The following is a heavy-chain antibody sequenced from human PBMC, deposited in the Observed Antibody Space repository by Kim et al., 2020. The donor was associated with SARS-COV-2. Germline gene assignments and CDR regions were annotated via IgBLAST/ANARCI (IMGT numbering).Heavy chain of an antibody. CDR3: ARFRYDSSGYYNQDPYYYYGMDV. Sequence: SVKVSCKASGGTFSSYAISWVRQAPGQGLEWMGRIIPILGIANYAQKFQGRVTITADKSTSTAYMELSSLRSEDTAVYYCARFRYDSSGYYNQDPYYYYGMDVWGQGTTVTVSS. D-gene: IGHD3-22*01. CDR2: IIPILGIA. CDR1: GGTFSSYA. J-gene: IGHJ6*02. V-gene: IGHV1-69*04.